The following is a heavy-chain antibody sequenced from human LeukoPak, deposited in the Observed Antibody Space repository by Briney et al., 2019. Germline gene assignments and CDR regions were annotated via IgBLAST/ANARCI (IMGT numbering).Heavy chain of an antibody. CDR1: GGSLSGYY. CDR3: ARGRLRVVVPAAISFVWCVRCKVGARRLSRIKQRALDP. CDR2: INHSGST. V-gene: IGHV4-34*01. Sequence: SETLSLTCAVYGGSLSGYYWSWIRQPPGKGLEWIGEINHSGSTNYNPSLKSRVTISVDTSKNQFSLKLSSVTAADTAVYYWARGRLRVVVPAAISFVWCVRCKVGARRLSRIKQRALDPWGEGTLVTVPS. J-gene: IGHJ5*02. D-gene: IGHD2-2*01.